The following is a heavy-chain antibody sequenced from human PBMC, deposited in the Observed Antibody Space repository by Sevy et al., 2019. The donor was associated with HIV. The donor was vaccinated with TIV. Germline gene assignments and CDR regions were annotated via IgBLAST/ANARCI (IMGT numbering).Heavy chain of an antibody. CDR2: IYTSGST. Sequence: SETLSLTCTVSGGSISSYYWSWIRQPAGKGLEWIGGIYTSGSTNYNPSLKSRVTMSVDTSKNQFSLKLSSVIAADTAVYYCAREGAVTADAFDIWGQGTMVTVSS. CDR3: AREGAVTADAFDI. J-gene: IGHJ3*02. V-gene: IGHV4-4*07. CDR1: GGSISSYY. D-gene: IGHD2-21*02.